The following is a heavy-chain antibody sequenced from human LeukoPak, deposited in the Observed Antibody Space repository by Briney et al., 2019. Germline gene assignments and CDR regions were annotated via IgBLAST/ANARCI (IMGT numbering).Heavy chain of an antibody. CDR3: ARGGIRGYSAFDNLDF. J-gene: IGHJ4*02. V-gene: IGHV4-59*01. Sequence: SETLSLTCAVSGASINDFYWTWIRQPPGKGLEWVGYVYYGGSTNYNPSLKSRVSMSVDTSKNQFSLTLTSVTVADTAFYYCARGGIRGYSAFDNLDFWGLGTHVTVSS. CDR1: GASINDFY. CDR2: VYYGGST. D-gene: IGHD5-12*01.